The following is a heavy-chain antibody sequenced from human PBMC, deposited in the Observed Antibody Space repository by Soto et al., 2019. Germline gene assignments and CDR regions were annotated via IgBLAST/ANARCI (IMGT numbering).Heavy chain of an antibody. J-gene: IGHJ4*02. D-gene: IGHD4-17*01. V-gene: IGHV3-66*01. Sequence: EVRLVESGGGLVQPGGSLRLSCAASGVTVGNNYMSWVRQAPGKGLEWVSVTYSGGDTLYADSVKRRFTMSRDSTKNTVYLQMDSLRAEDTAVYFCARNVPVTALGYWGQGSLVTVSS. CDR3: ARNVPVTALGY. CDR1: GVTVGNNY. CDR2: TYSGGDT.